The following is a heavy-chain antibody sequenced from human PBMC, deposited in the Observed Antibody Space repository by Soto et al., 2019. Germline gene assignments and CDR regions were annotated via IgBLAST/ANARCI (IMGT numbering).Heavy chain of an antibody. CDR3: ARDRMGERYGMDV. J-gene: IGHJ6*02. D-gene: IGHD2-21*01. CDR2: IYYSGST. Sequence: SETLSLTCPFSGGSISSYYWIWIRQPPGKGLEWIGYIYYSGSTNYNPSLKSRVTISVDTSKNQFSLKLSSVTAADTAVYYCARDRMGERYGMDVWGQGTTVTVSS. V-gene: IGHV4-59*01. CDR1: GGSISSYY.